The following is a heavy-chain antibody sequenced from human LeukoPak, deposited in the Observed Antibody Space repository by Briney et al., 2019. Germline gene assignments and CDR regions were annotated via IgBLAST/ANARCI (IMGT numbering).Heavy chain of an antibody. J-gene: IGHJ4*02. Sequence: GGSLRLSCTASGFTFSDHVMSWVRQAPGKGLEWVSSARASGVGTHYADSVKGRFTISRDNSKNTLYLQMNSLRAEDTAVYYCAKLSDLVGARFDYWGQGTLVTVSS. V-gene: IGHV3-23*01. CDR3: AKLSDLVGARFDY. CDR2: ARASGVGT. CDR1: GFTFSDHV. D-gene: IGHD1-26*01.